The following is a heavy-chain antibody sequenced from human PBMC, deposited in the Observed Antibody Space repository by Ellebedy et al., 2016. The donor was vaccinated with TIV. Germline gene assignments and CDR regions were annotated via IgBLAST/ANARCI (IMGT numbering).Heavy chain of an antibody. CDR2: INWNGGST. Sequence: GGSLRLSXSVSGFTLEDQGLSWVRQVPGKGLEWVSGINWNGGSTGYSDSVQGRFTIYKDNAKNSVYLEMNSLRVEDTALYYCARGYSYGGFYYGMEVWGQGTTVIVSS. CDR3: ARGYSYGGFYYGMEV. CDR1: GFTLEDQG. J-gene: IGHJ6*02. V-gene: IGHV3-20*03. D-gene: IGHD1-26*01.